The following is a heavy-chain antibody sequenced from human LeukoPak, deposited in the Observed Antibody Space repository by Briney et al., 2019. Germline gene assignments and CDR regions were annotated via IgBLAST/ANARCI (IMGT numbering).Heavy chain of an antibody. D-gene: IGHD3-22*01. J-gene: IGHJ4*02. V-gene: IGHV4-39*01. CDR3: ARNRYTMIVGITTDY. Sequence: SETLSLTCTVSGGSISSSSYYWGWIRQPPGKGLEWIGSIYYSGSTYYNPSLKSRVTISVDTSKNQFSLKLSSVTAADTAVYYCARNRYTMIVGITTDYWGQGTLVTVSS. CDR2: IYYSGST. CDR1: GGSISSSSYY.